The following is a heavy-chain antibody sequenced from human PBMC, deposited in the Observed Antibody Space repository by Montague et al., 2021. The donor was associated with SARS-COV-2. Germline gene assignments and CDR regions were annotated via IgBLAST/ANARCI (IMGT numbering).Heavy chain of an antibody. D-gene: IGHD3-22*01. CDR1: GGSFSDNY. V-gene: IGHV4-34*01. CDR2: INHRGTS. J-gene: IGHJ4*02. Sequence: SETLSLTCAVYGGSFSDNYWSWIRKPPGKGLEWIGEINHRGTSNYNPSLKSRVSISVDTSKNQFSLKLSSVTAADTAVYYCARGRQHFNMIVVVMTGGEYFFDDWGQGTLVTVSS. CDR3: ARGRQHFNMIVVVMTGGEYFFDD.